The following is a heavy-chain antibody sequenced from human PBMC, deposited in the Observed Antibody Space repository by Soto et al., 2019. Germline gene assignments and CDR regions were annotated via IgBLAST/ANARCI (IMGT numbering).Heavy chain of an antibody. Sequence: EVQLVESGGGLVQPGGSLRLSCAASGFTFSSYSMNWVRQATGKGLEWVSYISSSSSTIYYADSVKGRFTISRDNAKNSLYIQMTSLRDEDTAVYYCARSTSSGWYRGLFDYWGQGNLVTVSS. CDR2: ISSSSSTI. CDR3: ARSTSSGWYRGLFDY. J-gene: IGHJ4*02. D-gene: IGHD6-19*01. V-gene: IGHV3-48*02. CDR1: GFTFSSYS.